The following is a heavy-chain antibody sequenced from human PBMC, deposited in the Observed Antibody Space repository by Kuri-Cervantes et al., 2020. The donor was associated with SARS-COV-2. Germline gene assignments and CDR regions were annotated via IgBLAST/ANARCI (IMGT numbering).Heavy chain of an antibody. Sequence: GESLKISCAASGFTFSSYAMSWVRQAPGKGLEWVSAISGSGGSTYYADSVKGRFTISRDNSKNTLYLQMNSLRAEDTAVYYCAIYCSSTSCYTNAFDIWGQGTMVTVSS. CDR1: GFTFSSYA. V-gene: IGHV3-23*01. CDR2: ISGSGGST. D-gene: IGHD2-2*02. J-gene: IGHJ3*02. CDR3: AIYCSSTSCYTNAFDI.